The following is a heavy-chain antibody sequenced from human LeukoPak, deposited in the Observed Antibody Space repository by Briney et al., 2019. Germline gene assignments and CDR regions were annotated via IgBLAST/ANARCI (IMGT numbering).Heavy chain of an antibody. J-gene: IGHJ4*02. CDR1: GGSISSGDYY. CDR2: IYYSGST. Sequence: SETLSLICTVSGGSISSGDYYWSWIRQPPGKGLEWIGYIYYSGSTYYNPSLKSRVTISVDTSKNQFSLKLSSVTAADTAVYYCARAYYDSSGYSFDYWGQGTLVTVSS. D-gene: IGHD3-22*01. V-gene: IGHV4-30-4*01. CDR3: ARAYYDSSGYSFDY.